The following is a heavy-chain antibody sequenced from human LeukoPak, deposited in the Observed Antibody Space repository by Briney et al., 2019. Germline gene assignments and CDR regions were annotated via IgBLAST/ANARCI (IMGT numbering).Heavy chain of an antibody. CDR1: GGSISTYY. CDR3: ARVSPMEYCSGGSCYPYFDH. J-gene: IGHJ4*02. CDR2: IYYGGST. Sequence: SETLSLTCTVSGGSISTYYWSWIQQPPGKGLEWIGYIYYGGSTNYNPSLKSRVTISIDRSKNQFSMMLSSVTAADTAVYYCARVSPMEYCSGGSCYPYFDHWGQGTLVTVSS. V-gene: IGHV4-59*01. D-gene: IGHD2-15*01.